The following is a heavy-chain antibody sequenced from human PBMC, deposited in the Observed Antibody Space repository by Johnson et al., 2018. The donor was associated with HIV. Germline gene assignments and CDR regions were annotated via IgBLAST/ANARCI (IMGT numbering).Heavy chain of an antibody. Sequence: EQLVESGGGLVQPGGSLRLSCEVSGFTFSNFAMSLVRQAPGKGLEWVSGINWNGGSTGYADSVKGRFTISRDNAKNSLYLQMNSLRAGDTALYYCARAGPRGDAFDIWGQGTMVTVSS. CDR3: ARAGPRGDAFDI. D-gene: IGHD3-10*01. V-gene: IGHV3-20*04. J-gene: IGHJ3*02. CDR1: GFTFSNFA. CDR2: INWNGGST.